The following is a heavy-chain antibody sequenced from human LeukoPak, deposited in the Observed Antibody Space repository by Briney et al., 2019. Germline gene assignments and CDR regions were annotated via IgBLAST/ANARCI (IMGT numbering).Heavy chain of an antibody. V-gene: IGHV3-23*01. J-gene: IGHJ5*02. Sequence: PGGSLRLSCAASGFTFSSYAMSWVRQAPGKGLEWVSAISGSGGSTYYADSVKGRFTISRDNSKNTLYLQMNSLRAEDTAVYYCAKDARSQLWFGATRQPNWFDPWGQGTLVTVSS. CDR3: AKDARSQLWFGATRQPNWFDP. CDR2: ISGSGGST. CDR1: GFTFSSYA. D-gene: IGHD3-10*01.